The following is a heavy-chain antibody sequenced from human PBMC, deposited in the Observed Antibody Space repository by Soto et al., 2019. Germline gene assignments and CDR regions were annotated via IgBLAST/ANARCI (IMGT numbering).Heavy chain of an antibody. D-gene: IGHD2-2*01. Sequence: QVQLQESGPGLVKPSETLSLTCTVSGGSISSYYWSWIRQPPGKGLEWIGYIYYSGSTNYNPSLMSRVTISVDTSKNQFSLKLSSVTAADTAVYYCARRTGGLVVPAAMRRGSYYYYYMDVWGKGTTVTVSS. CDR1: GGSISSYY. J-gene: IGHJ6*03. CDR3: ARRTGGLVVPAAMRRGSYYYYYMDV. V-gene: IGHV4-59*01. CDR2: IYYSGST.